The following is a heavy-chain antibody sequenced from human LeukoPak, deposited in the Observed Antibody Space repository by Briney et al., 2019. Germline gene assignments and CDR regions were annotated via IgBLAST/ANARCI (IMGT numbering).Heavy chain of an antibody. Sequence: ASVKVSCKASGYTFTGYYMHWVRQAPGQGLELMGRINPNSGGTNYAQKFQGRVTMTRDTSISTAYMELSRLRSDDTAVYYCARDWTSAVGATKVDYWGQGTLVTVSS. CDR1: GYTFTGYY. CDR2: INPNSGGT. V-gene: IGHV1-2*06. J-gene: IGHJ4*02. D-gene: IGHD1-26*01. CDR3: ARDWTSAVGATKVDY.